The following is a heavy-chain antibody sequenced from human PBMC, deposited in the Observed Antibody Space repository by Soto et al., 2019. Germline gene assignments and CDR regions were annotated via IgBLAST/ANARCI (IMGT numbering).Heavy chain of an antibody. CDR1: GGSISSYY. D-gene: IGHD3-3*01. CDR3: ARASYYDFWSGYLDAFDI. Sequence: QVQLQESGPGLVKPSETLSLTCTVSGGSISSYYWSWIRQPPGKGLEWIGYIYYSGSTNYNPSLQSRVTISVDTSKNQFSLKLSSVTAADTAVYYGARASYYDFWSGYLDAFDIWGQGTMVTVSS. J-gene: IGHJ3*02. CDR2: IYYSGST. V-gene: IGHV4-59*01.